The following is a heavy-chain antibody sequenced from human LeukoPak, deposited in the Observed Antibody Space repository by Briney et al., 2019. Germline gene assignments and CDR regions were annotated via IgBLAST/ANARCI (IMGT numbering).Heavy chain of an antibody. J-gene: IGHJ6*03. V-gene: IGHV3-30*03. CDR1: GFTFSSYG. CDR3: TTLTYYYYYYMDV. D-gene: IGHD1-14*01. CDR2: ISYDGSNK. Sequence: GGSLRLSCAASGFTFSSYGMHWVRQAPGKGLEWVAVISYDGSNKYYADSVKGRFTISRDNSKNTLYLQMNSLKTEDTAVYYCTTLTYYYYYYMDVWGKGTTVTVSS.